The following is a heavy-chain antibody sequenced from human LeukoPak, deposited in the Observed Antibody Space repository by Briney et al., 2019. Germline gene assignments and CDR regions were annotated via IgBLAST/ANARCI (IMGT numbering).Heavy chain of an antibody. D-gene: IGHD3-22*01. Sequence: HPGESLTLSCAASGFTISRHWMHGVRQAPGKGLVWVSRINSDGSRTSYEDYVKGRFTISRDKAKNTLYLQMNSLRADDTAVYYCVVYYYDSSGYYSAAFDIWGQGTMVTVAS. J-gene: IGHJ3*02. CDR3: VVYYYDSSGYYSAAFDI. CDR2: INSDGSRT. CDR1: GFTISRHW. V-gene: IGHV3-74*01.